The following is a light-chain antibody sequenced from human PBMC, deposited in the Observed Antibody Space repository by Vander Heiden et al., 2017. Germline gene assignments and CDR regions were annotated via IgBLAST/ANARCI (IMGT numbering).Light chain of an antibody. CDR1: SPKLGNNY. CDR2: ENP. V-gene: IGLV1-51*02. CDR3: GTWDNSLYSYV. Sequence: QSVLTQPPSVSAAPGQKVTISCSGSSPKLGNNYVFWHQHFPGKAPRLLISENPRRPSGFPARFSASKSGTSATLAVTGLQTGDEADYYCGTWDNSLYSYVFGSGTTVTVL. J-gene: IGLJ1*01.